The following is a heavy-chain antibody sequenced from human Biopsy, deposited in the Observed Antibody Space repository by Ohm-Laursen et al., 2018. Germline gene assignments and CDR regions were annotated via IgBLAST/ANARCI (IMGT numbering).Heavy chain of an antibody. J-gene: IGHJ4*02. CDR2: IIAVSGLV. D-gene: IGHD3-3*01. CDR3: ATPFQYYDSWGGYPPFDH. V-gene: IGHV1-69*10. Sequence: SVKVSCKTSVGTFSNYAISWVRQAPGEGLEWMGGIIAVSGLVNYAPKFQGRVSITSDKSTTTAYMELSNLKSEDTAVYYCATPFQYYDSWGGYPPFDHWGQGTLVTVSS. CDR1: VGTFSNYA.